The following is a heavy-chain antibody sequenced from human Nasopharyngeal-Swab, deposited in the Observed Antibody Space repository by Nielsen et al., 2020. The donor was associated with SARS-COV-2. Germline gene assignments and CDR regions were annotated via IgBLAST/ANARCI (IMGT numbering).Heavy chain of an antibody. CDR2: IKQDGSEK. J-gene: IGHJ6*03. V-gene: IGHV3-7*01. Sequence: WIRQPPGKGLEWVANIKQDGSEKYYVDSVKGRFTISRDNAKNSLYLQMNSLRAEDTAVYYCARGASGYYDFWSGYYRYHYYYYMDVWGKGTTVTVSS. D-gene: IGHD3-3*01. CDR3: ARGASGYYDFWSGYYRYHYYYYMDV.